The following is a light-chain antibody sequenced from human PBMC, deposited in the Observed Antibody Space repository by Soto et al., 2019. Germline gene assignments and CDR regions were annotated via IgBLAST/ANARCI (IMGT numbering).Light chain of an antibody. Sequence: QTVVTQEPSLTVSPGGTVTLTCGSSTGAVTTSHYPYWFQQKPGQAPRTLIHDTNKKHSWTPARFSGSLLGGKAALTLSGAQPEDEAEYYCLFSYGPARVFGGGTKLTVL. J-gene: IGLJ3*02. CDR1: TGAVTTSHY. CDR2: DTN. V-gene: IGLV7-46*01. CDR3: LFSYGPARV.